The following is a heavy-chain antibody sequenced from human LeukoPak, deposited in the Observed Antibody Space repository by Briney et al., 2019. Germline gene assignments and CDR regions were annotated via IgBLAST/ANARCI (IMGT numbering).Heavy chain of an antibody. CDR2: ISGRGGGT. J-gene: IGHJ3*01. D-gene: IGHD5-24*01. Sequence: GGSLRLSCEASGVTFSSDVMSWVRQAPGKGPEWVSGISGRGGGTYYADFVEGRFPISRDNSKNTLYMQMNSLRAEDSALYYCVQEGPRGLAFDVWGQGTRATVSS. CDR3: VQEGPRGLAFDV. CDR1: GVTFSSDV. V-gene: IGHV3-23*01.